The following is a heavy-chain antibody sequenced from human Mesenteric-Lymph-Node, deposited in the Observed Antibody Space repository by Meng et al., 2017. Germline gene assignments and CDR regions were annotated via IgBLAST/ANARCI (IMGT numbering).Heavy chain of an antibody. CDR3: ARVLKGMTTVTTWYFNL. V-gene: IGHV4-30-4*01. D-gene: IGHD4-17*01. Sequence: QVQLQESGPGLVKPSQTLSLTCTVSGGSISSSDSYWSWIRQPPGKGLEWIGCIYNSGTAYYNPSLKSRVTISVDTSKNQFSLKLNSVTAADTAVYYCARVLKGMTTVTTWYFNLWAVAPWSPSPQ. CDR1: GGSISSSDSY. J-gene: IGHJ2*01. CDR2: IYNSGTA.